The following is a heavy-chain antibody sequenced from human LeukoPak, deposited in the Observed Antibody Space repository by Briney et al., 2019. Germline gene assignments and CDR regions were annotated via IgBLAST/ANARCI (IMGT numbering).Heavy chain of an antibody. CDR2: ISSSNSTI. V-gene: IGHV3-48*04. CDR1: GFTFSSYS. J-gene: IGHJ4*02. Sequence: GGSLRLSCAASGFTFSSYSMNWVRQAPGKGLEWVSYISSSNSTIYYADSVKGRFTISRDNAKNSLYLQMNSLRAEDTAVYYCAELWFGELWWGQGTLVTVSS. CDR3: AELWFGELW. D-gene: IGHD3-10*01.